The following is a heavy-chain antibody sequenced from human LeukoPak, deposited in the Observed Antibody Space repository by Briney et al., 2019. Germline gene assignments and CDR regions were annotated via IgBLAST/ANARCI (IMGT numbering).Heavy chain of an antibody. V-gene: IGHV4-59*12. D-gene: IGHD5-24*01. Sequence: SETLSLTCTVSGGSISTYYWSWIRQPPGKGLEWIGYIHYSGRTNYNPSLKSRMTILVDTTKNQFSLKLTSVTAADTAVYYCARESRRDGYKFDYWGQGTRVTVSP. CDR2: IHYSGRT. CDR1: GGSISTYY. J-gene: IGHJ4*02. CDR3: ARESRRDGYKFDY.